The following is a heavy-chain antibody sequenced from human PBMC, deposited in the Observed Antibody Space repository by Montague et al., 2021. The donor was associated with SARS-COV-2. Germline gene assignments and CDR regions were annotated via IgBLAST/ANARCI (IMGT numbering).Heavy chain of an antibody. CDR2: ISSSGGGSTK. V-gene: IGHV3-48*03. CDR1: GFIFSSYG. D-gene: IGHD2-21*01. J-gene: IGHJ6*02. CDR3: ARDRDWDDWCGMDV. Sequence: SLRLSCAASGFIFSSYGMNLVRQAPGKGLEWISYISSSGGGSTKHYTDSVKGRFTISRDNAKNSLYLQMNSLRVEDTAIYYCARDRDWDDWCGMDVWGQGTTVTVSS.